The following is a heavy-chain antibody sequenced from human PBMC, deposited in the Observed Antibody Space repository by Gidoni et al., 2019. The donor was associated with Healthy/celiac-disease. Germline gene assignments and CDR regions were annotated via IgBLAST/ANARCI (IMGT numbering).Heavy chain of an antibody. CDR2: ISYDGSNK. V-gene: IGHV3-30*01. CDR1: GFTFSSYA. Sequence: QVQLVESGGGVVQPGRSLRLSCAASGFTFSSYAMHWVRQAPGKGLEWVAVISYDGSNKYYADSVKGRFTISRDNSKNTLYLQMNSLRAEDTAVYYCARVATILYYYYYGMDVWGQGTTVTVSS. D-gene: IGHD5-12*01. J-gene: IGHJ6*02. CDR3: ARVATILYYYYYGMDV.